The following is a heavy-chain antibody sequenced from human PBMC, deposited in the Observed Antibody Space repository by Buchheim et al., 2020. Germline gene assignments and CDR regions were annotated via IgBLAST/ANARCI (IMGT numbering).Heavy chain of an antibody. V-gene: IGHV3-23*01. CDR1: GFTFSSYA. CDR2: IRGTGDST. D-gene: IGHD1-26*01. J-gene: IGHJ4*02. Sequence: EVQLLESGGGLVQPGGSLRLSCAASGFTFSSYAMSWVRQAPGKGLEWVSGIRGTGDSTYYADSVKGRFTISSDNSKNTLYLQMNSLRDEDTAVYYCAKDLGIRAGYYFDYWGQGTL. CDR3: AKDLGIRAGYYFDY.